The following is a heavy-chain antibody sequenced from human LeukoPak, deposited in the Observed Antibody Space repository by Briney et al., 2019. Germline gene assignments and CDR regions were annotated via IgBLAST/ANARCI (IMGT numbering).Heavy chain of an antibody. D-gene: IGHD6-19*01. V-gene: IGHV3-30*18. CDR1: GFTFSSYA. CDR2: ISFDGSNE. Sequence: GGSLRLSCAASGFTFSSYAMSWVRQAPGKGLEWVAVISFDGSNEYYTDSVKGRFTISRDDSKNTLYLQMNSLSSEDTAVYYCAKQRSGGSGWCMDYWGQGTLVTVSS. CDR3: AKQRSGGSGWCMDY. J-gene: IGHJ4*02.